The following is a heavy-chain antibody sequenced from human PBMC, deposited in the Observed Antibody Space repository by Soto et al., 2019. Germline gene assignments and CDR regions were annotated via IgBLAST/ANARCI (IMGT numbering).Heavy chain of an antibody. CDR3: TDEVASGY. CDR2: ISRDGGTK. Sequence: QVQLVASGGGVVQPGRSLILSCAVSGFTVSTYGMHWVRQAPGKGLEWVAVISRDGGTKYYAESVKGRFTISRDNSRNKLMLEMNSLRGDDMAVYYCTDEVASGYWGQGTLVTVSS. D-gene: IGHD3-10*01. CDR1: GFTVSTYG. V-gene: IGHV3-30*03. J-gene: IGHJ4*02.